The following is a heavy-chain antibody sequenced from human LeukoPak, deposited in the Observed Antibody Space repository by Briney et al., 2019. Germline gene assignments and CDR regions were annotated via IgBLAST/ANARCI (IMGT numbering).Heavy chain of an antibody. CDR3: ARTRDYYDSSGYRVFDY. CDR2: TNPNSGNT. CDR1: GYTFTSYD. Sequence: GASVKVSCKASGYTFTSYDINWVRQATGQGLEWMGWTNPNSGNTGYAQKFQGRVTMTRNTSISTAYMELSSLRSEDTAVYYCARTRDYYDSSGYRVFDYWGQGTLVTVSS. D-gene: IGHD3-22*01. J-gene: IGHJ4*02. V-gene: IGHV1-8*01.